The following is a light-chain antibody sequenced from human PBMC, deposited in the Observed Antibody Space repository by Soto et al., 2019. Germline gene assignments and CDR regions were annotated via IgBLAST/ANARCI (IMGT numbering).Light chain of an antibody. Sequence: AIQMTQSPSSLSAFVGDRVTITCRASQGIRNELGWYQQKPGKAPKLLIYGASSLQSGVPSRFSGSGFGTDFTLTISSLQPEDFVTYYCLQDYNYPPTFGQGTKVEVK. CDR3: LQDYNYPPT. CDR2: GAS. CDR1: QGIRNE. V-gene: IGKV1-6*01. J-gene: IGKJ1*01.